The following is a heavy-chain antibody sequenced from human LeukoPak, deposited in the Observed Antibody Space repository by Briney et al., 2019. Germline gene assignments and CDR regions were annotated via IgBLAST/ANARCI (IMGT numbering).Heavy chain of an antibody. Sequence: QPGGSLRLSCAASGFTFSSYAMSWVRQAPGKGLEWVSGSGSGGTIYYADSVKGWFTISRDNSKNTLYLQMNSLRAEDTAVYYCAKDFWSGYYPNYWGQGTLVTVSS. CDR3: AKDFWSGYYPNY. CDR2: SGSGGTI. J-gene: IGHJ4*02. V-gene: IGHV3-23*01. CDR1: GFTFSSYA. D-gene: IGHD3-3*01.